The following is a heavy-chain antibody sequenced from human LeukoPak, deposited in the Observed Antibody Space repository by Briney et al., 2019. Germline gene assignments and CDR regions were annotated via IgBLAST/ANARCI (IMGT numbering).Heavy chain of an antibody. V-gene: IGHV3-74*01. D-gene: IGHD4-17*01. CDR1: GFTFSSYW. CDR2: INSDGSST. CDR3: AIGPDYGDYRYFDY. Sequence: GGSLRLSCAASGFTFSSYWMHWVRQAPGKGLVWVSRINSDGSSTNYADSVKGRFTISRDNAKNSLYLQMNSLRAEDTAVYYCAIGPDYGDYRYFDYWGQGTLVTVSS. J-gene: IGHJ4*02.